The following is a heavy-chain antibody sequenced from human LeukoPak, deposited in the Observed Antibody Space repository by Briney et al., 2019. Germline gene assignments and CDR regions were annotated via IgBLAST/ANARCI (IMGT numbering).Heavy chain of an antibody. Sequence: ASVKASCKASGYTFTGYYMHWVRQAPGQGLEWMGWINPNSGGTNYAQKFQGRVTMTRDTSISTAYMELSRLRSDDTAVYYCARAEEIAAAGTSWFDPWGQGTLVTVSS. CDR3: ARAEEIAAAGTSWFDP. V-gene: IGHV1-2*02. J-gene: IGHJ5*02. D-gene: IGHD6-13*01. CDR2: INPNSGGT. CDR1: GYTFTGYY.